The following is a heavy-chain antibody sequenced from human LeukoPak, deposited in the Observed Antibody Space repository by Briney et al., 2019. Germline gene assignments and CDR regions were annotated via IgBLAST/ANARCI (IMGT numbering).Heavy chain of an antibody. CDR3: ARAPSPPSAIFGPYGMDV. J-gene: IGHJ6*02. Sequence: GGSLRLSCAASGITFRNYGMHWVRQAPGKGLEWVAVIWYDGSNKDYADSVKGRFTVSRDNSRNTLFLQMNSLRVEDTAVYYCARAPSPPSAIFGPYGMDVWGQGTTVTVSS. CDR1: GITFRNYG. V-gene: IGHV3-33*01. D-gene: IGHD3-3*01. CDR2: IWYDGSNK.